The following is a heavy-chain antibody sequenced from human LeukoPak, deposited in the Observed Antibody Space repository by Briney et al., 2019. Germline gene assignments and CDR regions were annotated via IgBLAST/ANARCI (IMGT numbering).Heavy chain of an antibody. CDR2: ISYDGSNK. Sequence: GGTLRLSCVASGFTFSDYGMTWVRQAPGKGLEWVAVISYDGSNKYYADSVKGRFTISRDNSKNTLYLQMNSLRAEDTAVYYCARDAVGVARDYYMDVWGKGTTVTVSS. J-gene: IGHJ6*03. D-gene: IGHD3-3*01. CDR3: ARDAVGVARDYYMDV. V-gene: IGHV3-30*03. CDR1: GFTFSDYG.